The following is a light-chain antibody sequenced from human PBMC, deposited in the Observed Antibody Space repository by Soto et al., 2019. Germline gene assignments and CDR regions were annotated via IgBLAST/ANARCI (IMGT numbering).Light chain of an antibody. Sequence: DIQLTQSPSFLSASVGDRVTITCRASQAIRSYLAWYQQKPGKTPKFLIYAASTLQSAVPSRFSGRGSGTEFTLTISSLQPEDFATYYCQRLNDYPITFGQGTRLEMK. CDR3: QRLNDYPIT. V-gene: IGKV1-9*01. CDR1: QAIRSY. CDR2: AAS. J-gene: IGKJ5*01.